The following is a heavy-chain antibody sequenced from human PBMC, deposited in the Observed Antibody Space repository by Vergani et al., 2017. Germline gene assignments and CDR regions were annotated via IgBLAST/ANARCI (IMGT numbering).Heavy chain of an antibody. J-gene: IGHJ4*02. D-gene: IGHD3-22*01. V-gene: IGHV3-11*04. CDR3: ARDYYDSSGALDY. CDR1: GFTSSDPY. CDR2: ISTSGSTR. Sequence: QVQLVESGGGLVKPGGSLRLSCAAPGFTSSDPYMYWIRQAPGKGLEWFSYISTSGSTRYYAASVKGRFTISRDNAKNSLYLQMNSLRVEDTAVYYCARDYYDSSGALDYWGQGTLVTVSS.